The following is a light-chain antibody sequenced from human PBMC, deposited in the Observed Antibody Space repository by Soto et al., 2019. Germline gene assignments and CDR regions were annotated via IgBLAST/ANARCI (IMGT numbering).Light chain of an antibody. J-gene: IGLJ2*01. CDR2: EDN. CDR1: SGSIASNY. Sequence: FMLTQPHSVSESPGKTVTISCTRSSGSIASNYVQWFQQRPGTAPTTVIYEDNLRPSGVPDRFSGSIDRSSNSASLTISGLKTEDEADDNCQSCDMVFGGGTKLTVL. CDR3: QSCDMV. V-gene: IGLV6-57*03.